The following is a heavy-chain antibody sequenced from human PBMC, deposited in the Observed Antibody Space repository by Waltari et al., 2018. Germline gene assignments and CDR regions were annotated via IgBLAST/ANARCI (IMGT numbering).Heavy chain of an antibody. CDR2: IYSGGDT. CDR3: ATWTGGSLGAFDN. J-gene: IGHJ3*02. D-gene: IGHD7-27*01. CDR1: GFTVSNNY. V-gene: IGHV3-53*01. Sequence: EVQLVESGGGLIQPGGSLRLSCEVSGFTVSNNYIGWVRQAPGKGLEGVAVIYSGGDTYDADAVRGRFTISRDNSKNTLYLQMNSLRVEDTALYYCATWTGGSLGAFDNWGQGTMVTVSS.